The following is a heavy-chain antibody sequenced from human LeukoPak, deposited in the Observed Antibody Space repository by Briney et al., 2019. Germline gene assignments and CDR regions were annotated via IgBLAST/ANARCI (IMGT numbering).Heavy chain of an antibody. V-gene: IGHV4-4*02. CDR2: IYHSGST. D-gene: IGHD6-19*01. Sequence: SETLSLTCAVSGGSISSSNGWSWVRQPPGKGLEWIGEIYHSGSTNYNPSLKSRVTISVDKSKNQFSLKLSSVTAADTAVYYCARGSGIAVAGTNFDYWGQGTLVTVSS. CDR1: GGSISSSNG. CDR3: ARGSGIAVAGTNFDY. J-gene: IGHJ4*02.